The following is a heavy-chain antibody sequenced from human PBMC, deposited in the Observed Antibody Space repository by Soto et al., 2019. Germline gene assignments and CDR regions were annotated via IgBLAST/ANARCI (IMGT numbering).Heavy chain of an antibody. Sequence: GESLKISCKGSSYSFTTDWIAWVRKIPGKGPEWMGSVSFGDFGTRYGPSFEGQVTISADKSISNAYLHWSRLKASETAIYSCATCCGISCFDYWRQGTLVTAS. D-gene: IGHD2-15*01. J-gene: IGHJ4*02. CDR1: SYSFTTDW. CDR2: VSFGDFGT. V-gene: IGHV5-51*01. CDR3: ATCCGISCFDY.